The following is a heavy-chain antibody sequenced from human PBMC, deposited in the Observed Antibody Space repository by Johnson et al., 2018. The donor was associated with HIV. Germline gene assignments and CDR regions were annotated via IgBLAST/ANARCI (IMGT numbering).Heavy chain of an antibody. D-gene: IGHD1-1*01. Sequence: VQLVESGGGLVQPGRSLRLSCAASGFTFDDYAMHWVRQAPGKGLEWVSGISWNSGSIGYADSVKGRFTISRDYVKNTLYLQMNSLTTEDTAIYFCASQFAGNNWSPVVFDIWGQGTMVAVSS. CDR3: ASQFAGNNWSPVVFDI. J-gene: IGHJ3*02. CDR2: ISWNSGSI. CDR1: GFTFDDYA. V-gene: IGHV3-9*01.